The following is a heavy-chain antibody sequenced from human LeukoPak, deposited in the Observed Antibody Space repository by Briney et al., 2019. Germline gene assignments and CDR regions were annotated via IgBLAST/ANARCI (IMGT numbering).Heavy chain of an antibody. CDR2: IYYSGST. V-gene: IGHV4-30-4*01. J-gene: IGHJ6*02. D-gene: IGHD2-15*01. CDR3: ARQGLSQLGYYGLDV. CDR1: GGSISSGDYY. Sequence: PSETLSLTCTVSGGSISSGDYYWSWIRQPPGKGLERNGYIYYSGSTNYNPSLKSRVTISIDTSSNLFSLRLSSLTATDTAVYYCARQGLSQLGYYGLDVWGQGTTVT.